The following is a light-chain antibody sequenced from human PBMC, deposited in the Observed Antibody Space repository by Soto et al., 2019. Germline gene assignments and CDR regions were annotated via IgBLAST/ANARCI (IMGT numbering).Light chain of an antibody. V-gene: IGKV1-5*01. CDR3: KQYNGYSST. Sequence: DNNMILFPSTPAACVGDSVTITCRACQDNSIWFAWYQQKPRNAPKLLISDASSLKSGVPPRFSGSGSATEFTLSTSSLHPDDFATYYCKQYNGYSSTFGQGPKVHIK. CDR2: DAS. CDR1: QDNSIW. J-gene: IGKJ1*01.